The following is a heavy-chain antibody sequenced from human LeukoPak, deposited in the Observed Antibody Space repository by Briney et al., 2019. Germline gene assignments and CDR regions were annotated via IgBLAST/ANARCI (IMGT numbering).Heavy chain of an antibody. D-gene: IGHD6-25*01. Sequence: RPGGSLRLSCAASGFTFSSYAVSWVRQAPGKGLEWVSGITASGDNTYYADSVKGRFNISRDNSKSTLYLQMNSLRAEDTAVYYCATGYQYYDYYYMDVWGKGTTVTISS. CDR3: ATGYQYYDYYYMDV. CDR1: GFTFSSYA. J-gene: IGHJ6*03. V-gene: IGHV3-23*01. CDR2: ITASGDNT.